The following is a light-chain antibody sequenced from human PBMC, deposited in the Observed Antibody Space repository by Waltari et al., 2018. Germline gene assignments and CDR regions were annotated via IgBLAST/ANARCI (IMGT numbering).Light chain of an antibody. CDR3: QQYGSSPLT. Sequence: EVVLTQSPGTVSLSPGERVTLSCRASATFFSSNLAWYQQRPGQAPRLLIYGASKRATDTPDRFRGGGSGTDFTLTISRLEPEDFAVYYCQQYGSSPLTFGGGTKVEIK. CDR1: ATFFSSN. V-gene: IGKV3-20*01. CDR2: GAS. J-gene: IGKJ4*01.